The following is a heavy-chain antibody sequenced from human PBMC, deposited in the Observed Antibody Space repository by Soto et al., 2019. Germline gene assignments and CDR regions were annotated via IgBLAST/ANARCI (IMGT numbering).Heavy chain of an antibody. V-gene: IGHV3-7*05. D-gene: IGHD7-27*01. CDR3: AKVQSLTGQE. CDR2: IKQDGSDK. J-gene: IGHJ4*02. CDR1: GSTFSSYW. Sequence: EVQLVESGGGLVQPGGYLRLSCAASGSTFSSYWMSWVRQAPGKGLEWVANIKQDGSDKYYVDSVKGRFTISRDNAKNSLYLQMNSLTVEDTAIYYCAKVQSLTGQEWGQGTLVTVSS.